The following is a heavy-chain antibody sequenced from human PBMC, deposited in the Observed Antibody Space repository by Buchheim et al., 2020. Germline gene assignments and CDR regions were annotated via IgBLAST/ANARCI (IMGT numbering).Heavy chain of an antibody. CDR1: GYTFTSYD. CDR2: MNPNSGNT. CDR3: ARGRYCSGGSCYSHYYYYYMDV. D-gene: IGHD2-15*01. V-gene: IGHV1-8*01. Sequence: QVQLVQSGAEVKKPGASVKVSCKASGYTFTSYDINWVRQATGQGLEWMGWMNPNSGNTGYAQKFQGRVTMTRNTSISTAYMELSSLRSEDTAVYYCARGRYCSGGSCYSHYYYYYMDVWGKGTT. J-gene: IGHJ6*03.